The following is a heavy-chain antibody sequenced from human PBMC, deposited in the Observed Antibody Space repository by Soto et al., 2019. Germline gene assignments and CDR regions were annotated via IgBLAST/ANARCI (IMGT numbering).Heavy chain of an antibody. CDR1: GYTFTSYG. J-gene: IGHJ5*02. V-gene: IGHV1-18*01. CDR2: ISAYNGNT. D-gene: IGHD2-15*01. Sequence: ASVKVSCKASGYTFTSYGISWVRQAPGQGLEWMGWISAYNGNTNYAQKLQGRVTMTTNTSTSTAYMELRSLRSDDTAVYYCHTTIGYCSGGSCHRGRGVLRLDPWGQGTLVTVSS. CDR3: HTTIGYCSGGSCHRGRGVLRLDP.